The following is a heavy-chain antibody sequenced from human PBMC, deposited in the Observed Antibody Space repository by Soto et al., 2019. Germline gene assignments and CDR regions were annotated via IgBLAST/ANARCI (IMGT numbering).Heavy chain of an antibody. CDR3: SRGNVANWFGT. Sequence: GEYLKISCEGSGYSFAGYWIVWVRQMPGKGLEWMGIVYPSDSRTKYSPSFEGQVTFSADTSTNTAYLQWTSLEASDTAMYYCSRGNVANWFGTWGQGTMVTVSS. V-gene: IGHV5-51*01. CDR2: VYPSDSRT. CDR1: GYSFAGYW. J-gene: IGHJ5*02.